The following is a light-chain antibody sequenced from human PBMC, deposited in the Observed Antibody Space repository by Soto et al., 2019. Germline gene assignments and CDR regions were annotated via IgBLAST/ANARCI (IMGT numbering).Light chain of an antibody. V-gene: IGKV3-20*01. CDR2: VAS. J-gene: IGKJ2*01. CDR1: QSVSSSY. Sequence: EIVLTQSPGTLSLSPGERATLSCRASQSVSSSYLAWYQQKPGQAPRLLSYVASSRATGIPDRFSGSGSRTAXXXTXXRXXPEDFTVYYCXQYGSSPGYTFGQGTKLEIK. CDR3: XQYGSSPGYT.